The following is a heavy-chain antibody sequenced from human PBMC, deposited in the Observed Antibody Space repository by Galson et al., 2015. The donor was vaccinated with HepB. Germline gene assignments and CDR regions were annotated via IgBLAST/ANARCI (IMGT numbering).Heavy chain of an antibody. CDR2: IRYDGSNK. V-gene: IGHV3-30*02. J-gene: IGHJ6*02. CDR1: GFTFSSYG. D-gene: IGHD3-10*01. CDR3: AKDRGLLWFGELDYYYGMDV. Sequence: SLRLSCATSGFTFSSYGMHWVRQAPGKGLEWVAFIRYDGSNKYYADSVKGRFTISRDNSKNTLYLQMNSLRAEDTAVYYCAKDRGLLWFGELDYYYGMDVWGQGTTVTVSS.